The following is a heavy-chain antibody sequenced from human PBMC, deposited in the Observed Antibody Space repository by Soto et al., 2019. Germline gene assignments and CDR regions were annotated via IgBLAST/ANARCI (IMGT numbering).Heavy chain of an antibody. CDR1: GGSISSSYW. CDR2: IYNSGST. V-gene: IGHV4-30-4*01. J-gene: IGHJ4*02. Sequence: SETLSLTCAVSGGSISSSYWWSWIRQPPGKGLEWLGYIYNSGSTLYTPSLRSRLTLSADTSMNQFSLALTSVTAADTAMYYCARGPTTEKVDSWGQGILVTVSS. CDR3: ARGPTTEKVDS.